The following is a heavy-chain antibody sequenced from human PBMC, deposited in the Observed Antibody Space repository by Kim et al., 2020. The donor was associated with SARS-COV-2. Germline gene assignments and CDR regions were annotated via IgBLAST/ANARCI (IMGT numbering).Heavy chain of an antibody. CDR1: VGSFSDYH. V-gene: IGHV4-34*01. J-gene: IGHJ6*02. CDR3: AIGRAGVVPSPIMGLGPYYDYYVLDV. Sequence: SETLSLTCAVYVGSFSDYHWTWIRQSPGKGLEWIGEIDHSGATNYTPSLKSRVAISVDTSKNQFSLKLKSVTAADTAVYFCAIGRAGVVPSPIMGLGPYYDYYVLDVWGQGTAVSVSS. CDR2: IDHSGAT. D-gene: IGHD3-3*01.